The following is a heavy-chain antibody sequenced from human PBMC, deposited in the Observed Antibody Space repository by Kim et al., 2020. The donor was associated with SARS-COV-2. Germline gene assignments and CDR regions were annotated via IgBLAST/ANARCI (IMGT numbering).Heavy chain of an antibody. CDR2: ISGSGGGT. D-gene: IGHD3-10*01. CDR1: GFTFSRYA. V-gene: IGHV3-23*01. J-gene: IGHJ3*02. CDR3: AKMYGSGCYYVSGDAFD. Sequence: GGSLRLSCAASGFTFSRYAMNWVRQAPGKGLEWVSAISGSGGGTYYADSVKGRFTVSRDSSKNTLYLQMNSLRAEDTAGYYCAKMYGSGCYYVSGDAFD.